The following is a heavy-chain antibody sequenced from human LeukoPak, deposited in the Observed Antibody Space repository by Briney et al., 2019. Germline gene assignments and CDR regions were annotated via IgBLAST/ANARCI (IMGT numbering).Heavy chain of an antibody. CDR2: ISCDGSNA. J-gene: IGHJ4*02. V-gene: IGHV3-30*18. D-gene: IGHD6-6*01. CDR3: AKWKYSNSGIDDY. Sequence: GRSLRLSCAASGFSFSSYCMHWVRQAPGKGLEWVAVISCDGSNAYYADSVKGRFTISRDNSKNTLYLQMHSLRAEDTAVYYCAKWKYSNSGIDDYWGQGTLVTVSS. CDR1: GFSFSSYC.